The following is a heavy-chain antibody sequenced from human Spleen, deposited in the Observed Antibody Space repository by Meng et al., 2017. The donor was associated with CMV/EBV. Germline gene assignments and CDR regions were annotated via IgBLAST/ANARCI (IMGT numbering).Heavy chain of an antibody. Sequence: NASGYTFTSYDINWVRQATGQGLEWMGWMNPNSGNTGYAQKFQGRVTMTRNTSISTAYMELSSLRSEDTAVYYCARLVPADRAVWFDPWGQGTLVTVSS. D-gene: IGHD2-2*01. CDR1: GYTFTSYD. CDR2: MNPNSGNT. CDR3: ARLVPADRAVWFDP. V-gene: IGHV1-8*01. J-gene: IGHJ5*02.